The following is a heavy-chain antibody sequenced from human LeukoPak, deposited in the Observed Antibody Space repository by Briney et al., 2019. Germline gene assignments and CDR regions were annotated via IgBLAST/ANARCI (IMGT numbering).Heavy chain of an antibody. Sequence: GESLKISCKGSGYSFISYWIGWVRQMPGKGLEWMGIIYLRDSKTRYSPSFQGQVIISADKSTSTTYLQWSSLKASDTAMYYCARRASSSWDLDYWGQGTLVTVSS. J-gene: IGHJ4*02. CDR3: ARRASSSWDLDY. V-gene: IGHV5-51*01. CDR2: IYLRDSKT. D-gene: IGHD6-13*01. CDR1: GYSFISYW.